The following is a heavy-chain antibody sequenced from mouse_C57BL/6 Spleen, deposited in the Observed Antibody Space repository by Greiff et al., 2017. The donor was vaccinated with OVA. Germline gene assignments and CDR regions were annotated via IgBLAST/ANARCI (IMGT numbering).Heavy chain of an antibody. V-gene: IGHV1-82*01. J-gene: IGHJ3*01. D-gene: IGHD2-2*01. CDR1: GYAFSSSW. CDR2: IYPGDGDT. Sequence: VQRVESGPELVKPGASVKISCKASGYAFSSSWMNWVKQRPGKGLEWIGRIYPGDGDTNYNGKFKGKATLTADKSSSTAYMQLSSLTSEDSAVYFCARDGYDRAWFAYWGQGTLVTVSA. CDR3: ARDGYDRAWFAY.